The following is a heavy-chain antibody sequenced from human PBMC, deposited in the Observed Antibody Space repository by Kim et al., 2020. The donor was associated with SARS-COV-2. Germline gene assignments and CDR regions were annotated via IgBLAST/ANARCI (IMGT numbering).Heavy chain of an antibody. V-gene: IGHV3-48*02. CDR3: ARDSNLKQWLGFGRFDP. J-gene: IGHJ5*02. CDR2: ISSSSTI. CDR1: GFTFSSYS. D-gene: IGHD6-19*01. Sequence: GGSLRLSCAASGFTFSSYSMNWVRQAPGKGLEWVSYISSSSTIYYADSVKGRFTISRDNAKNSLYLQMNSLRDEDTAVYYCARDSNLKQWLGFGRFDPWG.